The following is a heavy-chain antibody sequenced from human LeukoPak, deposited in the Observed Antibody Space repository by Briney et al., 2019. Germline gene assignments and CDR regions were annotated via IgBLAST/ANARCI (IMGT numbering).Heavy chain of an antibody. Sequence: GGSLRLSCTASGFTFSSYAMSWVRQAPGKGLEWVSGISGSGGSTYYADSVKGRFTISRDNSRNTLYLQMNSLRAEDTAVYYCANRPRNLDYWGQGTLVTVSS. J-gene: IGHJ4*02. CDR2: ISGSGGST. D-gene: IGHD1-14*01. CDR1: GFTFSSYA. CDR3: ANRPRNLDY. V-gene: IGHV3-23*01.